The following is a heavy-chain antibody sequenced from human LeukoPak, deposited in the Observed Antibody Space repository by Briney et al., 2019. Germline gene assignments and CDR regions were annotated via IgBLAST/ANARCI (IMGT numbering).Heavy chain of an antibody. Sequence: GGSLRLVRADSGLNFSSYVMSGGRQPPAQGLEWMSDISGIGGSTYYADSVKGRFTISRDNSKNTLYLQMNSLRAEDTAVYYCAKVRPVAGLGYFDYWGQGTLVTVSS. CDR2: ISGIGGST. CDR3: AKVRPVAGLGYFDY. CDR1: GLNFSSYV. J-gene: IGHJ4*02. V-gene: IGHV3-23*01. D-gene: IGHD6-19*01.